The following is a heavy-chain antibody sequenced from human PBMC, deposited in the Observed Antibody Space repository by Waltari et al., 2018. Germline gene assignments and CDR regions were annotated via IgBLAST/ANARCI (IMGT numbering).Heavy chain of an antibody. D-gene: IGHD7-27*01. CDR3: VSGGWGFYFDY. Sequence: EVQLVESGGGLVKPGGSLRLSCGASGFSFSSYSMNWVRQAPGKGLDWVSSISISTTYIHYADSVKGRFTISRDNAKNSLYLQMNSLRVEDTAVYYCVSGGWGFYFDYWGQGTVVTVSS. J-gene: IGHJ4*02. CDR1: GFSFSSYS. V-gene: IGHV3-21*01. CDR2: ISISTTYI.